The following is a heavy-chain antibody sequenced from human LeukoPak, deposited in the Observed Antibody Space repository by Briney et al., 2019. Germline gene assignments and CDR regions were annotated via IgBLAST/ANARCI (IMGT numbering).Heavy chain of an antibody. J-gene: IGHJ4*02. Sequence: PGGSLRLSCAASGFTFSSYGMHWVRQAPGKGLEWVAVISYDGSNKYYADSVKGRFTTSRDNSKNTLYLQMNSLRAEDTAVYYCAKDFRYFDFFDYWGQGTLVTVSS. D-gene: IGHD3-9*01. V-gene: IGHV3-30*18. CDR1: GFTFSSYG. CDR3: AKDFRYFDFFDY. CDR2: ISYDGSNK.